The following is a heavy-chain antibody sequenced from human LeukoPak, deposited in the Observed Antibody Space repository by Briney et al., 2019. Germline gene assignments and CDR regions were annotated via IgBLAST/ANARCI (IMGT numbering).Heavy chain of an antibody. Sequence: PSEALSLTCAVYGGSFSGYYWSWIRQPPGEGLEWIGEINHSGTTNYNPSLKSRVTISVDTSKNQCSLKLSSVTAADTAVYYCASRFDYWGQGTLVTVSS. J-gene: IGHJ4*02. CDR1: GGSFSGYY. CDR3: ASRFDY. V-gene: IGHV4-34*01. CDR2: INHSGTT.